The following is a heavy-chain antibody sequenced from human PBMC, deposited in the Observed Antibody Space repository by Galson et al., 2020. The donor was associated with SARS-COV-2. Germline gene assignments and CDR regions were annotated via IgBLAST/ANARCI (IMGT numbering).Heavy chain of an antibody. CDR1: AFTFSSHS. Sequence: GGSLRLSCAASAFTFSSHSMSWVRQAPGKGLEWVSAIRSIGSSTYYADSMKGRFTITRDNSKNTLYLQMNSPRAEDTAVYYCAKEVGYCSSTSCAGDYWGQGTLVTVSS. D-gene: IGHD2-2*01. J-gene: IGHJ4*02. CDR3: AKEVGYCSSTSCAGDY. CDR2: IRSIGSST. V-gene: IGHV3-23*01.